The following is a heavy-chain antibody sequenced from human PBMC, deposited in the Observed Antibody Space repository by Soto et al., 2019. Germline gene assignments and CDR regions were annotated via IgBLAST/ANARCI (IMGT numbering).Heavy chain of an antibody. V-gene: IGHV1-18*01. CDR1: GFTFTAYG. CDR3: ARELNTESSAYYSFAF. D-gene: IGHD3-22*01. J-gene: IGHJ4*02. CDR2: VSTNDDRT. Sequence: ASVKVSCKTSGFTFTAYGLAWLRQAPGQRPEWMGWVSTNDDRTNYAQKFQGRVTMTTDRFTTTTYMELRSLRADDTAVYYCARELNTESSAYYSFAFWGQGTLVTVSS.